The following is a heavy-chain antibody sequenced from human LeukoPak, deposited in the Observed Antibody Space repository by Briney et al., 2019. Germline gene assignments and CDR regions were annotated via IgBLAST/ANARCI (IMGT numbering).Heavy chain of an antibody. D-gene: IGHD3-10*01. Sequence: PGGSLKLSCAASGFTFSSYAMSWVRQAPGKGLEWVSAISGSGGSTYYADSVKGRFTISRDNSKNTLYLQMNSLRAEDTAVYYCAKDPYGSGSDYGMDVWGQGTTVTVSS. J-gene: IGHJ6*02. CDR3: AKDPYGSGSDYGMDV. CDR1: GFTFSSYA. CDR2: ISGSGGST. V-gene: IGHV3-23*01.